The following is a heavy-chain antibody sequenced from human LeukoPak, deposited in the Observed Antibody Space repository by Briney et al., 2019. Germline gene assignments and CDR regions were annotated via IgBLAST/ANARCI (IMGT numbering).Heavy chain of an antibody. D-gene: IGHD3-16*02. V-gene: IGHV4-30-2*01. J-gene: IGHJ4*02. Sequence: PSETLSLTCAVSGVSISSGGYSWSWIRQPPGKGLEWIGYISHSGSTYYNPSLKSRVIISVDRSKNQFSLKLSSVTAADTAVYYCARVGITFGGVIDYYFDYWGQGTLVTVSS. CDR1: GVSISSGGYS. CDR3: ARVGITFGGVIDYYFDY. CDR2: ISHSGST.